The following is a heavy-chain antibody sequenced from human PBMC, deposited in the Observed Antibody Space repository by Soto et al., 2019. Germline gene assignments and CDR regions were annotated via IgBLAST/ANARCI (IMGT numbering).Heavy chain of an antibody. CDR2: ISAGGGRT. CDR3: TKGYYYDTCGYFDS. CDR1: GFTFSSYA. Sequence: GGSLRLSXAASGFTFSSYAMGWVHKAPGKGLELVSTISAGGGRTYYADSVKGRFTIFRDNSKNTLYLQMNSLRAEDTAVYYCTKGYYYDTCGYFDSWGQGTLVTVSS. V-gene: IGHV3-23*01. J-gene: IGHJ4*02. D-gene: IGHD3-22*01.